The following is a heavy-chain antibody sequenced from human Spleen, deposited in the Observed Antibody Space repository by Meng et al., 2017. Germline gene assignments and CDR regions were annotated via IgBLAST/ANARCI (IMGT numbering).Heavy chain of an antibody. CDR3: VRSSGWVRTGFDP. D-gene: IGHD6-19*01. J-gene: IGHJ5*02. CDR1: GGSISTSGYY. Sequence: QPQLQESGPGLVKPSEALSLTCSSSGGSISTSGYYWGWIRQPPGKGLEWIGCIGHSGITYYTPSLKSRVTVSIDTSKSQFSLKLTSVTAADTAVYYCVRSSGWVRTGFDPWGQGTLVTVSS. V-gene: IGHV4-39*01. CDR2: IGHSGIT.